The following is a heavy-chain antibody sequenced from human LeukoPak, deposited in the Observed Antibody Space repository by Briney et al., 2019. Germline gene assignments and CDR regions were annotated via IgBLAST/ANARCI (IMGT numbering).Heavy chain of an antibody. Sequence: SETLSLTCTVSGGSISSGGYYWSRIRQHPGKGLEWIGYIYYSGSTYYNPSLKSRVTISVDTSKNQFSLKLSSVTAADTAVYYCARARELLDFDYWGQGTLVTVSS. CDR1: GGSISSGGYY. D-gene: IGHD1-26*01. V-gene: IGHV4-31*03. J-gene: IGHJ4*02. CDR3: ARARELLDFDY. CDR2: IYYSGST.